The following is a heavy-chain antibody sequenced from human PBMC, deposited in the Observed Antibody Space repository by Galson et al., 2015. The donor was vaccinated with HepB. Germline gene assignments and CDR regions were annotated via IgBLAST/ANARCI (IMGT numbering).Heavy chain of an antibody. V-gene: IGHV3-69-1*01. Sequence: SLRLSCAASGFFLSDYNMNWVRQAPGKGLEWVSSISSSGTVYYADSLKGRSTISRDNAKNSLDLQVNSLRAEDTAVYYCARDLFAVSPPPTNYMDVWGQGTLVTVSS. D-gene: IGHD3-3*01. CDR1: GFFLSDYN. J-gene: IGHJ4*02. CDR3: ARDLFAVSPPPTNYMDV. CDR2: ISSSGTV.